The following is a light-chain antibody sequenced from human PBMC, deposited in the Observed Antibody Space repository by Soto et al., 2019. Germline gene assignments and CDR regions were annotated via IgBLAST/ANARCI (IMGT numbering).Light chain of an antibody. J-gene: IGKJ1*01. CDR2: AAS. Sequence: AIPMSQSPSSFSASTGDRVTITCRASQGISSYLSCYQQKPGKAPTQLIYAASTLQSGVPSRFSGSGSGTELTLTISGMQHDDFATYYCQQLNSYHPWTFGQGTKVDIK. V-gene: IGKV1-8*01. CDR3: QQLNSYHPWT. CDR1: QGISSY.